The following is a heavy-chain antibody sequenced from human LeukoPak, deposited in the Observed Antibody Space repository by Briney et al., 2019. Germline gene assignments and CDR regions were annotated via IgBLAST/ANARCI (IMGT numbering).Heavy chain of an antibody. CDR3: ARVSFHYHSGNYGWYFDS. D-gene: IGHD3-10*01. CDR2: IYYTGIT. Sequence: SETLSLTCTVSGGSISGQYWSLIRQPPGKGLEWIEYIYYTGITKYNPSLKSRVTISVDTSKNQFSLRLTSVTAADTAVYYCARVSFHYHSGNYGWYFDSWGQGTLVTVSS. J-gene: IGHJ4*02. V-gene: IGHV4-59*11. CDR1: GGSISGQY.